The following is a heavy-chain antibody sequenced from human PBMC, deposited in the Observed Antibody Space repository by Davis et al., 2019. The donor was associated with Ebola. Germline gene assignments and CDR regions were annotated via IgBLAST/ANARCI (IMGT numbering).Heavy chain of an antibody. CDR3: ARGVTMVRGPAGNWFDP. J-gene: IGHJ5*02. CDR1: GYTFTSYG. Sequence: AASVKVSCKASGYTFTSYGFTWVRQAPGQGLEWMGWISAYNGNTNYAQKLQGRVTMTPDTSTSTAYMELRSLRSDDTAVYYFARGVTMVRGPAGNWFDPWGQGTLITVSS. V-gene: IGHV1-18*01. D-gene: IGHD3-10*01. CDR2: ISAYNGNT.